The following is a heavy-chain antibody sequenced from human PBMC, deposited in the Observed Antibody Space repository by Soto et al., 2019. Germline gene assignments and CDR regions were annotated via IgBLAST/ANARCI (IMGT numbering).Heavy chain of an antibody. J-gene: IGHJ4*02. D-gene: IGHD1-7*01. Sequence: PGGSLRLSCAASGFTFSGYAMSWVRQAPGKGLECVSAISGSGGSTYYADSVKGRFTISRDNSKNTLYLQMNSLRAEDTAVYYCAKTGNYDFDYWGQGTLVTVSS. CDR3: AKTGNYDFDY. CDR1: GFTFSGYA. CDR2: ISGSGGST. V-gene: IGHV3-23*01.